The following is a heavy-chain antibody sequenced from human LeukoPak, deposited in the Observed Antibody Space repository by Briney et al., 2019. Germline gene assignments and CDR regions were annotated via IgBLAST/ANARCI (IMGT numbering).Heavy chain of an antibody. CDR1: GFTFSGSA. CDR3: TSYSPTYYYDSSGYPSLYYFDY. D-gene: IGHD3-22*01. V-gene: IGHV3-73*01. Sequence: GGSLRLSCAASGFTFSGSAMHWVRQDSGKGLEWVGRIRSKANSYATAYAASVKGRFTISRDDSKNTAYLQMNSLKTEDTAVYYCTSYSPTYYYDSSGYPSLYYFDYWGQGTLVTVSS. CDR2: IRSKANSYAT. J-gene: IGHJ4*02.